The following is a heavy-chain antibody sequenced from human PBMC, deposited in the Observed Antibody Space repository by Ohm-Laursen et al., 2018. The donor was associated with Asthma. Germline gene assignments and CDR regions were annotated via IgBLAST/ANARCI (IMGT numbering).Heavy chain of an antibody. CDR3: ARAARGGYSYGYYYYYGMDV. CDR1: GGTFSSYA. Sequence: GSSVKVSCKASGGTFSSYAISWVRQAPGQGLEWMGGIIPIFGTANYAQKFQGRVTITADESTSTAYMELSSLRSEDTAVYYCARAARGGYSYGYYYYYGMDVWGQGTTVTVSS. D-gene: IGHD5-18*01. CDR2: IIPIFGTA. J-gene: IGHJ6*02. V-gene: IGHV1-69*01.